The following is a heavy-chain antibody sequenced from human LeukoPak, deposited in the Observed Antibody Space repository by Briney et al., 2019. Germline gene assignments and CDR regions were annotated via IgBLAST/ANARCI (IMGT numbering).Heavy chain of an antibody. V-gene: IGHV4-31*03. CDR2: IYYSGST. Sequence: SETLSLTCTVSGGSISSGGYYWSRIRQHPGKGLEWIGYIYYSGSTYYNPSLKSRVTISVDTSKNQFSLKLSSVTAADTAVYYCASLPSDYYYYYGMDVWGQGTTVTVSS. CDR3: ASLPSDYYYYYGMDV. CDR1: GGSISSGGYY. J-gene: IGHJ6*02. D-gene: IGHD1-26*01.